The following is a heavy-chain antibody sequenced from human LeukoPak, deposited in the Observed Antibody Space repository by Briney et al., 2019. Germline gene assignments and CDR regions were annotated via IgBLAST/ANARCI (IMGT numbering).Heavy chain of an antibody. CDR3: ATGLHEFWSGYQFDY. J-gene: IGHJ4*02. D-gene: IGHD3-3*01. CDR1: GYTLTELS. V-gene: IGHV1-24*01. CDR2: FDPEDGET. Sequence: GASVKVSCKVSGYTLTELSMHWVRQAPGKGLEWVGGFDPEDGETIYAQKFQGRVTMTEDTSTDTAYMELSSLRSEDTAVYYCATGLHEFWSGYQFDYWGQGTLVTVSS.